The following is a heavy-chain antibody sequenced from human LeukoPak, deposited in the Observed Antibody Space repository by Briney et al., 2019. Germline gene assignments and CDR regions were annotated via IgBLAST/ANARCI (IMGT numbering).Heavy chain of an antibody. CDR2: ISAYKGNT. Sequence: ASVEVSCKASGYTFTSYGISWVRQAPGQGLEWMGWISAYKGNTNYAQKLQGRVTMTTDTSTSTAYMELSSLRSEDTAVYYCARDSTDYGGLYYYYYMDVWGKGTTVTVSS. V-gene: IGHV1-18*01. CDR1: GYTFTSYG. J-gene: IGHJ6*03. CDR3: ARDSTDYGGLYYYYYMDV. D-gene: IGHD4/OR15-4a*01.